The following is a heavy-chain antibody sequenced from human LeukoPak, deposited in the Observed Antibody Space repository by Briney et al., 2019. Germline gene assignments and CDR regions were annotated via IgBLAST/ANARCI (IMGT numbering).Heavy chain of an antibody. V-gene: IGHV4-34*01. Sequence: SETLSLTCVVYGGSFSGYSWSWIRQPPGEGLEWIGEINHSGGTNYNPSLKSRVTISVDTSKNRFSLKLSDVTAADTAVYYCAREWLIVVTGTGHLDYWGQGTLVTVSS. CDR2: INHSGGT. D-gene: IGHD6-19*01. CDR1: GGSFSGYS. J-gene: IGHJ4*02. CDR3: AREWLIVVTGTGHLDY.